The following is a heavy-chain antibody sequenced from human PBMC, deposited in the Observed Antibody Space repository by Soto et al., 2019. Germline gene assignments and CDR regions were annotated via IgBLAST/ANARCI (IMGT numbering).Heavy chain of an antibody. D-gene: IGHD6-13*01. Sequence: QVQLVESGGGLVKPGGSLRLSCAASGFTFSDYYMSWIRQAPGKGLEWVSYISSSPSYTDYADSVKGRFTISRDNAKNSLYLQRNSLRAEVTAVYYCARRRWDAFDIWGQGTMVTVSS. J-gene: IGHJ3*02. CDR3: ARRRWDAFDI. CDR2: ISSSPSYT. V-gene: IGHV3-11*05. CDR1: GFTFSDYY.